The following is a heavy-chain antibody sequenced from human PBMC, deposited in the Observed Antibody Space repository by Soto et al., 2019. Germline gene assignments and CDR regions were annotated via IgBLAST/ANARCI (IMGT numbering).Heavy chain of an antibody. CDR1: GGSISSYY. CDR3: ARHVNVAVAGTGFDY. D-gene: IGHD6-19*01. CDR2: IHYSGST. V-gene: IGHV4-59*08. J-gene: IGHJ4*02. Sequence: QVQLQESGPGLVKPSETLSLTCTVSGGSISSYYWSWIRQPPGKGLEWIGHIHYSGSTNYNPSLRSRLTMSVVTSQNHFSLKLSSVTAADTAVYYCARHVNVAVAGTGFDYWGQGTLVTVSS.